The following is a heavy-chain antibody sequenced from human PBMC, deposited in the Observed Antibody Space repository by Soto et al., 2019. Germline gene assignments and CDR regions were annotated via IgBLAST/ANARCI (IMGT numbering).Heavy chain of an antibody. Sequence: QVQLVESGGGVVQPGRSLRLSCAASGFTFSSYGMHWVRQAPGKGLEWVAVISYDGSNKYYADSVKGRFTISRDNCKNTLYLQMNSLRAEDTAVYYCAKDGLYDSSGYYWASRNDYWGQGTLVTVSS. V-gene: IGHV3-30*18. J-gene: IGHJ4*02. CDR1: GFTFSSYG. CDR2: ISYDGSNK. CDR3: AKDGLYDSSGYYWASRNDY. D-gene: IGHD3-22*01.